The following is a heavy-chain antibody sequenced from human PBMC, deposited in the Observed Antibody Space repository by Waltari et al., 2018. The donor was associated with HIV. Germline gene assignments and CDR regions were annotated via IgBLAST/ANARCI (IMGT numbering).Heavy chain of an antibody. Sequence: QLQESGPALVKHSETLSLSCSVSGVPLTSKNYYWGWVRQSPGKRLDWIASVYYGGKTYNNPSLKSRLSLSLDTSKNRLSLNVTSVTAADTAVYYCARHSGPYVHFFDLWGRGTLVTVTS. J-gene: IGHJ2*01. CDR1: GVPLTSKNYY. CDR3: ARHSGPYVHFFDL. V-gene: IGHV4-39*01. CDR2: VYYGGKT. D-gene: IGHD3-16*01.